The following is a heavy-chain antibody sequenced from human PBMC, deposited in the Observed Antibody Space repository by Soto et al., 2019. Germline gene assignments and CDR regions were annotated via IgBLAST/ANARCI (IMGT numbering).Heavy chain of an antibody. CDR1: GFTFSSYG. D-gene: IGHD5-18*01. V-gene: IGHV3-30*18. J-gene: IGHJ6*02. CDR2: ISYDGSNK. Sequence: GGSLRLSCAASGFTFSSYGMHWVRQAPGKGLEWVAVISYDGSNKYYADSVKGRFTISRDNSKNTLYLQMNSLRAEDTAVYYCAKDTAMVNYYYYYGMDVWGQGTTVTGSS. CDR3: AKDTAMVNYYYYYGMDV.